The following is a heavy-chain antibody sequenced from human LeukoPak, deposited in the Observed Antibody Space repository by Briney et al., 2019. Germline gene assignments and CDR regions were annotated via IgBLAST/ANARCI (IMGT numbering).Heavy chain of an antibody. CDR2: INPNSGGT. Sequence: ASVKVSCKASGYTFTGYYMDWVRQAPGQGLEWMGRINPNSGGTNYAQKFQGRVTMTRDTSISTAYMELSRLRSDDTGVYYCARARGTMVRGVNAFDIWGQGTMVTVSS. CDR3: ARARGTMVRGVNAFDI. V-gene: IGHV1-2*05. J-gene: IGHJ3*02. CDR1: GYTFTGYY. D-gene: IGHD3-10*01.